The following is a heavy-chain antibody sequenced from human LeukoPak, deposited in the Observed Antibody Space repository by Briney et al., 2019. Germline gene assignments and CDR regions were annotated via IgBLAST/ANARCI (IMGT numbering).Heavy chain of an antibody. CDR3: AKRGYRSPYDY. CDR2: ISSNGGNT. D-gene: IGHD5-12*01. V-gene: IGHV3-64*04. CDR1: GFTFSNYA. Sequence: GGSLRLSCSASGFTFSNYAMHWVRQAPGKGLEYVSAISSNGGNTYYADSVKGRFTISRDNSKNTLYLQMNSLRAEDTAVYYCAKRGYRSPYDYWGQGTLVTVSS. J-gene: IGHJ4*02.